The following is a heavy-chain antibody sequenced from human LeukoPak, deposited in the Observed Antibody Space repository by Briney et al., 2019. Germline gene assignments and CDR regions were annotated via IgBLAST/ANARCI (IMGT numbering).Heavy chain of an antibody. CDR3: AKEGDYYDSSGYYYNWFDP. CDR1: GFTFSSYG. V-gene: IGHV3-23*01. J-gene: IGHJ5*02. CDR2: ISGSGGST. Sequence: PGGSLRLSCAASGFTFSSYGMHWVRQAPGKGLEWVSAISGSGGSTYYADSVKGRFTISRDNSKNTLYLQMNSLRAEDTAVYYCAKEGDYYDSSGYYYNWFDPWGQGTLVTVSS. D-gene: IGHD3-22*01.